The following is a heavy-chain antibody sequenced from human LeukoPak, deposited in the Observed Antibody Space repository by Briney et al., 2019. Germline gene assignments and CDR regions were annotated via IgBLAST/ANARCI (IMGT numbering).Heavy chain of an antibody. J-gene: IGHJ4*02. CDR1: GFTFDDYG. CDR3: ASSKYYDFWTGRFDY. Sequence: GGSLGLSCAASGFTFDDYGMSWVRQAPGKGLEWVSGINWNGGSTGYADSVKGRFTISRDNAKNSLYLQMNSLRAEDTALYYCASSKYYDFWTGRFDYWGQGTLVTVSS. D-gene: IGHD3-3*01. CDR2: INWNGGST. V-gene: IGHV3-20*04.